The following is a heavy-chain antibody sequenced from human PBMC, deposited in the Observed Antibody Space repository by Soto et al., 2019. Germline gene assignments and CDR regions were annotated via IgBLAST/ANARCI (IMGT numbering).Heavy chain of an antibody. CDR2: IYWDDDK. CDR1: GFSLSTNGVG. Sequence: SGPTLVNPTQTLTLTCTFSGFSLSTNGVGVGWIRQPPGKALEWLALIYWDDDKRYNPSLKSRLTITKDTSKNQVVLTMTKIEPVDTATFSFAHRLTVNGGNGNYEVFDYWGQETRVTVP. CDR3: AHRLTVNGGNGNYEVFDY. V-gene: IGHV2-5*02. J-gene: IGHJ4*02. D-gene: IGHD1-7*01.